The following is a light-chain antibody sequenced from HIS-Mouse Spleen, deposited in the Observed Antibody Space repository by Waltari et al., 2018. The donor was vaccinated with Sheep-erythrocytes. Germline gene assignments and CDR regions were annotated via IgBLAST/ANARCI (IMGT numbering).Light chain of an antibody. J-gene: IGLJ3*02. V-gene: IGLV2-23*01. CDR2: EGG. CDR3: CSYAGSSTPWV. CDR1: SSDVGSYNL. Sequence: QSALTQPASVSGSPGQSITISCTGTSSDVGSYNLVSWYQQPPGKAPKLMGYEGGKRPSGVSNRFSGSKSGNTASLTISGLQAEDEADYYCCSYAGSSTPWVFGGGTKLTVL.